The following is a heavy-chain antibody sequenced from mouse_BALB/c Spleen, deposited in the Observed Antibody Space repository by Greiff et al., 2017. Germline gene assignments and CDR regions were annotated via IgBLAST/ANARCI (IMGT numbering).Heavy chain of an antibody. J-gene: IGHJ2*01. V-gene: IGHV5-12-1*01. Sequence: EVKLMESGGGLVKPGGSLKLSCAASGFAFSSYDMSWVRQTPEKRLEWVAYISSGGGSTYYPDTVKGRFTISRDNAKNTLYLQMSSLKSEDTAMYYCAIHGYYASTQGIFFDDWGQGTTLTVSS. D-gene: IGHD1-1*01. CDR1: GFAFSSYD. CDR3: AIHGYYASTQGIFFDD. CDR2: ISSGGGST.